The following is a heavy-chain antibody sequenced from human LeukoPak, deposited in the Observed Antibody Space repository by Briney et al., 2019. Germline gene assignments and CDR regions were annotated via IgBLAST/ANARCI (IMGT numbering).Heavy chain of an antibody. V-gene: IGHV4-39*01. D-gene: IGHD6-13*01. CDR1: GGSISSSGYY. Sequence: TSETLSLTCTVSGGSISSSGYYWGWIRQPPGKGLEWIGNSYYSGSTFYNPSLKSRVTISVDTSKNQFSLKLSSVTAADTAVYYCARYYSSSWIYYFDYWGQGTLVTVSS. J-gene: IGHJ4*02. CDR2: SYYSGST. CDR3: ARYYSSSWIYYFDY.